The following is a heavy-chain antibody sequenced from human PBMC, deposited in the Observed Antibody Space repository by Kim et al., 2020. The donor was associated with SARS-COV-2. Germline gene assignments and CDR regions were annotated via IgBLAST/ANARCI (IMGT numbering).Heavy chain of an antibody. J-gene: IGHJ6*02. D-gene: IGHD4-17*01. CDR3: ANYGGNSFYYYGMDV. Sequence: VKGRFTISRDNAKNSLYLQMNSLRDEDTAVYYCANYGGNSFYYYGMDVWGQGTTVTVSS. V-gene: IGHV3-48*02.